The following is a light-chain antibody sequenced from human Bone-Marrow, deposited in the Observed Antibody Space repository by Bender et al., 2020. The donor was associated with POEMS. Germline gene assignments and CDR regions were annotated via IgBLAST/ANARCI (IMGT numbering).Light chain of an antibody. J-gene: IGLJ2*01. CDR1: NSDIGTYNL. CDR2: DVV. Sequence: QSALTQPASVSGSPGQSITISCTGTNSDIGTYNLVSWYQQHPGKAPQLIIYDVVKRPSGVPDRFSGSRSGTSAFLAITGLQAEDEGDYYCQSYDSSVSGWVVFGGGTKLTVL. V-gene: IGLV2-23*02. CDR3: QSYDSSVSGWVV.